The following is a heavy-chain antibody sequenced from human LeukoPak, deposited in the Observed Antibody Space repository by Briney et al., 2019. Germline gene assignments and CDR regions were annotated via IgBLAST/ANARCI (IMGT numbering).Heavy chain of an antibody. V-gene: IGHV1-8*01. CDR1: GYTFTSYD. CDR2: MNPNSGNT. CDR3: ARGLSHGSSWYSLGYYYYGMDV. J-gene: IGHJ6*02. Sequence: ASVKVSCKASGYTFTSYDINWVRQAPGQGLEWMGWMNPNSGNTGYAQKFQGRVTMTRNTSISTAYMELSSLRSEDTAVYYCARGLSHGSSWYSLGYYYYGMDVWGQGTTVTVSS. D-gene: IGHD6-13*01.